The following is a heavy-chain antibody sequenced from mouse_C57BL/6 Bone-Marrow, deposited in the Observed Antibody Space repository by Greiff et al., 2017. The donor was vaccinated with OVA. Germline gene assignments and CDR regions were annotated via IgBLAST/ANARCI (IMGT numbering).Heavy chain of an antibody. CDR2: IYPGDGDT. J-gene: IGHJ2*01. Sequence: VQLQQSGPELVKPGASVKISCKASGYAFSSSWMNWVKQRPGKGLEWIGRIYPGDGDTNYNGKFKGKATLTADKSSSTAYMQLSILTSEDSAVYFCARTNWSDYWGQGTTLTVSS. CDR1: GYAFSSSW. V-gene: IGHV1-82*01. CDR3: ARTNWSDY. D-gene: IGHD4-1*01.